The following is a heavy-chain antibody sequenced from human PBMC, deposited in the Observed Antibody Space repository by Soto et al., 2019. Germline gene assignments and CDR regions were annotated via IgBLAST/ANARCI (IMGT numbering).Heavy chain of an antibody. D-gene: IGHD6-13*01. CDR1: GFTFSSYA. Sequence: GGSLRLSCAASGFTFSSYAMHWVRQAPGKGLEWVAVISYDGSNKYYADSVKGRFTISRDNSKNTLYLQMNSLRAEDTAVYYCARAASGEQLVLPEYFQHWGQGTLVTVSS. CDR2: ISYDGSNK. CDR3: ARAASGEQLVLPEYFQH. V-gene: IGHV3-30-3*01. J-gene: IGHJ1*01.